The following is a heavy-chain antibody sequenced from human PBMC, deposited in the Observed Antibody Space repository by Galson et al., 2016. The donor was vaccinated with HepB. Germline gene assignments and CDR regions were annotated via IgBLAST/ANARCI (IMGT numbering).Heavy chain of an antibody. J-gene: IGHJ4*02. CDR1: GDSFIGYA. Sequence: SVKVSCRASGDSFIGYAMNWVRQAPGQRLEWMGWIDTGNGRTKYSQKFQGRVTITRDTSASTGYMEMRSLRSEDTALYYCARGRWTRTYAGYWFDFWGQGTLVTVSS. V-gene: IGHV1-3*04. D-gene: IGHD2-8*02. CDR2: IDTGNGRT. CDR3: ARGRWTRTYAGYWFDF.